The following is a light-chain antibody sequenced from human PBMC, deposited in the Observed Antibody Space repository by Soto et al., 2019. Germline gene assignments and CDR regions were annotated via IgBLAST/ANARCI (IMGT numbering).Light chain of an antibody. Sequence: IVSTQSPDTLSLSPGERATLTCRASRSVSSSYLAWYRHKAGQAPRLLISGASNRATGIPDRFSGSGSGTDFTLTISRLEPEDFAVYYCQQYGSSGTFGQGTKVDIK. CDR2: GAS. V-gene: IGKV3-20*01. CDR3: QQYGSSGT. J-gene: IGKJ1*01. CDR1: RSVSSSY.